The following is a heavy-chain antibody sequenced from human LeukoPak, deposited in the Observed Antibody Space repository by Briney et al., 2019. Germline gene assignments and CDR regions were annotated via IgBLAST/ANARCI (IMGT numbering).Heavy chain of an antibody. D-gene: IGHD5-12*01. V-gene: IGHV4-34*01. Sequence: SETLSLTCAVYGGSFSGYYWSWIRQPPGKGLEWIGEINHSGSTNYNPSLKSRVTISVDTSKNQFSLKLSSVTAADTAVYYCASRGYSGYDERGFILYYLDYWGQGTLVTVSS. J-gene: IGHJ4*02. CDR1: GGSFSGYY. CDR2: INHSGST. CDR3: ASRGYSGYDERGFILYYLDY.